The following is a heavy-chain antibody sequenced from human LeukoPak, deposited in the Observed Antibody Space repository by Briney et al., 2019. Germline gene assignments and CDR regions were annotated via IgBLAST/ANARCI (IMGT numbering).Heavy chain of an antibody. CDR3: ASGRPYCSGGSCYVD. CDR2: IYYSGST. V-gene: IGHV4-59*01. D-gene: IGHD2-15*01. Sequence: SETLSLTCTVSGGSISSYYWSWIRQPPGKGLEWIGYIYYSGSTNYNPSLKSRVTISVDTSKNQFSLKLSCVTAADTAVYYCASGRPYCSGGSCYVDWGQGTLVTVSS. CDR1: GGSISSYY. J-gene: IGHJ4*02.